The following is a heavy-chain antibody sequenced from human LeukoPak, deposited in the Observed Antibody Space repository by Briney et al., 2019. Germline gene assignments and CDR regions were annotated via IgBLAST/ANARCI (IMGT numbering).Heavy chain of an antibody. CDR2: ISGSGGST. V-gene: IGHV3-23*01. CDR1: GFSFSTYG. CDR3: AKDLDYCSGGSCYSVRVLMSDY. J-gene: IGHJ4*02. D-gene: IGHD2-15*01. Sequence: PGGSLRLSCAASGFSFSTYGMHWVRQAPGKGLEWVSAISGSGGSTYYADSVKGRFTISRDNSKNTLYLQMNSLRAEDTAVYYCAKDLDYCSGGSCYSVRVLMSDYWGQGTLVTVSS.